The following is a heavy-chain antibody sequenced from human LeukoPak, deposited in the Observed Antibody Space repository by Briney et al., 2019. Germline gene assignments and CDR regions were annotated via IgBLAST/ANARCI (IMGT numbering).Heavy chain of an antibody. CDR1: GFTFSSYA. CDR2: ISGSGGST. V-gene: IGHV3-23*01. CDR3: AKGDSPTYYYMDV. D-gene: IGHD5-24*01. Sequence: PGGSLRLSCAASGFTFSSYAMSWVRQAPGKGLEWVSAISGSGGSTYYADSVKGRFTISRDNSKDTLYLQMNSLRAEDTAVYYCAKGDSPTYYYMDVWGKGTTVTVSS. J-gene: IGHJ6*03.